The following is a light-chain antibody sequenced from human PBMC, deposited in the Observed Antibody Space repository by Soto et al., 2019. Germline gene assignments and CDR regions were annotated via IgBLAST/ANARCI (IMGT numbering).Light chain of an antibody. Sequence: DIVMTQSPDSLAVSLGERATINSKSSQSVLYSSNNKNYLAWYQQKPGQPPKLLIYWASTRESGVPDRFSGSGSGTDFTLTISSLQAADVAVYYCQQYYSTPWTFGQGTNVEIK. CDR2: WAS. CDR3: QQYYSTPWT. CDR1: QSVLYSSNNKNY. J-gene: IGKJ1*01. V-gene: IGKV4-1*01.